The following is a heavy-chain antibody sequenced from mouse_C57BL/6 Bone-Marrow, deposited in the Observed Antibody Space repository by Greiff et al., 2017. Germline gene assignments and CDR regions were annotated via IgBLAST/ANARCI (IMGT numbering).Heavy chain of an antibody. Sequence: VKLQQSGPELVKPGASVKISCKASGYAFSSSWMNWVKQRPGKGLEWIGRIYPGDGDTNYNGKFKGKATLTADKSSSTAYMQLSSLTSEDSAVYFCGGWGSYDGYYDAVGCWGQGASVTVAS. CDR3: GGWGSYDGYYDAVGC. CDR2: IYPGDGDT. V-gene: IGHV1-82*01. CDR1: GYAFSSSW. D-gene: IGHD2-3*01. J-gene: IGHJ4*01.